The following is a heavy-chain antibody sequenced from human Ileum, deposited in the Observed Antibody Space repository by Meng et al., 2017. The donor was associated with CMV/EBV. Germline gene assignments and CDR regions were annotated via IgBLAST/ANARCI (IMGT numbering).Heavy chain of an antibody. CDR2: VDQTGGT. D-gene: IGHD3-10*01. V-gene: IGHV4-59*01. J-gene: IGHJ6*02. CDR3: SRGVTSAYYYHGLDV. CDR1: GGSISGYY. Sequence: ESLKISCSVSGGSISGYYWSWIRQPPGKGLERIGYVDQTGGTNYNPSLKSRVTILIDMSKRQFSLKLRSVSAADTAVYYCSRGVTSAYYYHGLDVWGQGTTVTVSS.